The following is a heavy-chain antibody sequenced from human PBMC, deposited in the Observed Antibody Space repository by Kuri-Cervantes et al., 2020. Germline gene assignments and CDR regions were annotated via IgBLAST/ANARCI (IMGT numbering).Heavy chain of an antibody. J-gene: IGHJ4*02. CDR2: ISSSSSTI. D-gene: IGHD3-10*01. CDR1: GFTFSSYS. V-gene: IGHV3-48*01. CDR3: AKSRGSGSYYWIFDY. Sequence: GESLKISCAASGFTFSSYSMNWVRQAPGKGLEWVSYISSSSSTIYYADSVKGRFTISRDNAKNSLYLQMNSLRAEDTAVYYCAKSRGSGSYYWIFDYWGQGTLVTVSS.